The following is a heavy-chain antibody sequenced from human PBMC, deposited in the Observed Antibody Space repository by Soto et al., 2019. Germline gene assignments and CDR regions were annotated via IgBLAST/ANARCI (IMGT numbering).Heavy chain of an antibody. CDR1: GFTFSDHA. J-gene: IGHJ5*02. CDR3: ARDAISMVRGTNNWFDP. D-gene: IGHD3-10*01. Sequence: GGSLRLSCEASGFTFSDHAMSWVRQAPGKGLEWVSAISGNGIATYYADSVKGRFTISRDNSKNTLYLQMNRLRADDTAVYYCARDAISMVRGTNNWFDPWGQGTRVTVSS. CDR2: ISGNGIAT. V-gene: IGHV3-23*01.